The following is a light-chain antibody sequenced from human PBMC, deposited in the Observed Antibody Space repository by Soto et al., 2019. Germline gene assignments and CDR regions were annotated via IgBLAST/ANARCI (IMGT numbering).Light chain of an antibody. V-gene: IGKV3-20*01. Sequence: EIVLTQSPGTLYLSPGERATLSCSASQSVSNSYLAWHQQKPGQAPRLLIYGASSRATGIPDRFSGSGSGTDFTLTISRLEPEDVAVYYCQQYGSSPPTFGQGTKLETK. CDR2: GAS. CDR1: QSVSNSY. CDR3: QQYGSSPPT. J-gene: IGKJ2*01.